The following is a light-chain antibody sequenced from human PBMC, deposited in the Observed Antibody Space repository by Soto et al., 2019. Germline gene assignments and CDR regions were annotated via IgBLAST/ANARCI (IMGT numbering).Light chain of an antibody. J-gene: IGKJ1*01. V-gene: IGKV3-20*01. Sequence: EIVLTQSPGTLSLSPGDRATLSCRASQSVSRSYLGWYQQKPGQAPRLLMYGASIGAAGVPDRFSGSGSGTEFTLTISRLEPEDFTVYYCHHYETFGQGTKVDIK. CDR3: HHYET. CDR1: QSVSRSY. CDR2: GAS.